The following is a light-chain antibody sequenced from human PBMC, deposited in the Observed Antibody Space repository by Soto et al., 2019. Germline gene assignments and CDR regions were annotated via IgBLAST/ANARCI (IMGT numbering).Light chain of an antibody. V-gene: IGLV2-14*01. CDR3: SSYTSRSSSTYV. J-gene: IGLJ1*01. CDR1: SSDVGGYNY. CDR2: DVS. Sequence: QSALTQPASVSGSPGQSITISCTGTSSDVGGYNYVSWYQQHPGKAPKLMIYDVSNRPSGVSNRFSGSKSGNTASLTISGLQAEDEADYYCSSYTSRSSSTYVFGTRTKLTVL.